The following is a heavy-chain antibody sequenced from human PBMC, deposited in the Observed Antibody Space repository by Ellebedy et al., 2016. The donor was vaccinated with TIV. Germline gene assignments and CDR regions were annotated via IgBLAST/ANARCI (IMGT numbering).Heavy chain of an antibody. CDR2: IYYSGST. Sequence: SETLSLXCTVSGGSLSSYYWTWIRQPPGKGLEWIGEIYYSGSTNYNPSLKSRVTISVDTSRHQFSLKVSSLTAADTAVYYCARGRGGSYSIPFDYWGLGTLVTVSS. J-gene: IGHJ4*02. V-gene: IGHV4-34*01. CDR3: ARGRGGSYSIPFDY. D-gene: IGHD1-26*01. CDR1: GGSLSSYY.